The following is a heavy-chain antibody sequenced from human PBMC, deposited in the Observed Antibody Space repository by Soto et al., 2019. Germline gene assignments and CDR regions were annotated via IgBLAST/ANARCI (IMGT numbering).Heavy chain of an antibody. CDR3: ARNRTYGSSRSGMDV. V-gene: IGHV1-69*08. J-gene: IGHJ6*02. D-gene: IGHD3-10*01. Sequence: SVKVSCKASGGSFETFIMSWVRQTPGRGLEWRGGVVPILGTPTYAERFKGKVKISATRSAGTTHMEVTSLRSEDSGIYYCARNRTYGSSRSGMDVWGQ. CDR1: GGSFETFI. CDR2: VVPILGTP.